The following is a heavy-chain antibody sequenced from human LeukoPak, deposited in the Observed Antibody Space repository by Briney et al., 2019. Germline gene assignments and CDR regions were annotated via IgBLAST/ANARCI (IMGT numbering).Heavy chain of an antibody. D-gene: IGHD3-22*01. Sequence: ASVKVSCKASGGTFSSYAISWVRQAPGQGLEWMGRIIPILGIANYAQKFQGRVTITADKSTSTAYMELSSLRSEDTAVYYCARDAGHSSGYYYDSDYFDYWAREPWSPSPQ. CDR2: IIPILGIA. CDR1: GGTFSSYA. CDR3: ARDAGHSSGYYYDSDYFDY. J-gene: IGHJ4*02. V-gene: IGHV1-69*04.